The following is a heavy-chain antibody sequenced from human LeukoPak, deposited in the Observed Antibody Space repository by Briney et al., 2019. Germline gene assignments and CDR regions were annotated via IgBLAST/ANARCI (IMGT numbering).Heavy chain of an antibody. CDR1: GFTFSSYT. Sequence: GGSLRLSCAASGFTFSSYTMVWVRQAPGTGLEYVAAIISNGGRTHYTDAVKGRFTISRDNSENTVFLQMRSLRADDMAVYSCARVKMGATISDFYYYYRDVWGKGTTVTVSS. D-gene: IGHD1-26*01. CDR2: IISNGGRT. J-gene: IGHJ6*03. V-gene: IGHV3-64*02. CDR3: ARVKMGATISDFYYYYRDV.